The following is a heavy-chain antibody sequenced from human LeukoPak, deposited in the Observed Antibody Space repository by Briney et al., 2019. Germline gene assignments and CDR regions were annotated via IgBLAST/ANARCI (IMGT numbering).Heavy chain of an antibody. D-gene: IGHD4-11*01. CDR2: IYPGDSDT. Sequence: AEALKISCKGSGYSFTSYWIGWVRQMPGKGLEWMGIIYPGDSDTRYSPSFQGQVTISADKSISTAYLQWSSLKASDTAMYYCAAAVDSNYVAFDYWGQGTLVTVSP. CDR1: GYSFTSYW. V-gene: IGHV5-51*01. CDR3: AAAVDSNYVAFDY. J-gene: IGHJ4*02.